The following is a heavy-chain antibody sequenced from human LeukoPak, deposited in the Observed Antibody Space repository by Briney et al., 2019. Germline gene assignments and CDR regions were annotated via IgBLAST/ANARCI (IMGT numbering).Heavy chain of an antibody. Sequence: GGSLRLSCAASGFIFSNDAMHWVRQAPGKGLEWVASIWFDGSNKHYADSVKGRFTISRDNSEDTLYLQMNSLRAEDTAVYYCVRDPSGSGFAFDSWGQGALVTVSS. CDR1: GFIFSNDA. CDR2: IWFDGSNK. CDR3: VRDPSGSGFAFDS. D-gene: IGHD1-1*01. V-gene: IGHV3-33*01. J-gene: IGHJ4*02.